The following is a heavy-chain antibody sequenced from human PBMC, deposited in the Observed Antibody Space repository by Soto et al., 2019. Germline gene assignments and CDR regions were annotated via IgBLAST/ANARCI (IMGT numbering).Heavy chain of an antibody. CDR1: GYTFTGYY. J-gene: IGHJ6*04. V-gene: IGHV1-2*02. D-gene: IGHD6-19*01. Sequence: ASVKVSCKASGYTFTGYYMHWVRQAPGQGLEWMGWINPNSGGTNYAQKFQGRVTMTRDTSISTAYMELSRLRSDDTAVYYCARGAVAGTRVDYYYYGMVVWGKGTTVTVSS. CDR2: INPNSGGT. CDR3: ARGAVAGTRVDYYYYGMVV.